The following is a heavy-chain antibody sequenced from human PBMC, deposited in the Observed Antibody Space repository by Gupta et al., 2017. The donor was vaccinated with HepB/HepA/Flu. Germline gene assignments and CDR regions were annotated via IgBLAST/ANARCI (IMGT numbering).Heavy chain of an antibody. V-gene: IGHV3-21*01. CDR1: GFTFSSYS. CDR3: ARFLGRPPAGGGMVRGVIAY. D-gene: IGHD3-10*01. J-gene: IGHJ4*02. CDR2: ISSSSSYI. Sequence: EVQLVESGGGLVKPGGSLRLSCAASGFTFSSYSMNWVRQAPGKGLEWVSSISSSSSYIYYADSVKGRFTISRDNAKNSLYLQMNSLRAEDTAVYYCARFLGRPPAGGGMVRGVIAYWGQGTLVTVSS.